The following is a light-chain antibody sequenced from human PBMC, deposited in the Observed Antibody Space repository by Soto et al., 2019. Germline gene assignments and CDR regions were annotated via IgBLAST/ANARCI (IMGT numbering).Light chain of an antibody. Sequence: DIVLTQSPGTLSLSPGERATLSCRASQSVRSSFLALYRQKPGQAPRLLIYGATTRATGIPDRISGSGSGTDFTLTISRLEPEDFAVYYCQQYGTSPMYTFGQGTKLEIK. J-gene: IGKJ2*01. CDR1: QSVRSSF. V-gene: IGKV3-20*01. CDR2: GAT. CDR3: QQYGTSPMYT.